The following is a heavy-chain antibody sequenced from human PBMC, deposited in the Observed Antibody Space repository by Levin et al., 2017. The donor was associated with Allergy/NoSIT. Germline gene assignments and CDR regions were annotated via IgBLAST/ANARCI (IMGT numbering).Heavy chain of an antibody. V-gene: IGHV3-7*01. CDR1: GFTFSSYW. D-gene: IGHD1-20*01. CDR2: IKQDGSEK. Sequence: GESLKISCAASGFTFSSYWMSWVRQAPGKGLEWVANIKQDGSEKYYVDSVKGRFTISRDNAKNSLYLQMNSLRAEDTAVYYCARVSLYNWNYGDYWGQGTLVTVSS. CDR3: ARVSLYNWNYGDY. J-gene: IGHJ4*02.